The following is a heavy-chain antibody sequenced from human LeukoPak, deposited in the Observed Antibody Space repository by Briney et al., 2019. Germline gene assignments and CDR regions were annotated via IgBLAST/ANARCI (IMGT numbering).Heavy chain of an antibody. D-gene: IGHD3-10*01. V-gene: IGHV1-2*02. Sequence: ASVKVSCKASGYTFTGYYMHWVRQAPGQGLEWMGWINPNSGGTNYAQKFQGRVTMTRDTSISTAYMELSRLRSDDTAVYYCTMGFGELVDAGFGVWFDPWGQGTLVTVSS. J-gene: IGHJ5*02. CDR3: TMGFGELVDAGFGVWFDP. CDR1: GYTFTGYY. CDR2: INPNSGGT.